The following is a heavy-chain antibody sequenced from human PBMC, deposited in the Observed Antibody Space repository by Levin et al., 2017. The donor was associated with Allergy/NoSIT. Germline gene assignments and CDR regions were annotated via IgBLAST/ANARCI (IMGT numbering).Heavy chain of an antibody. CDR3: AKPVVPAAEYYYYMDV. Sequence: GESLKISCAASGFTFSSYAMSWVRQAPGKGLEWVSAISGSGGSTYYADSVKGRFTISRDNSKNTLYLQMNSLRAEDTAVYYCAKPVVPAAEYYYYMDVWGKGTTVTVSS. CDR2: ISGSGGST. D-gene: IGHD2-2*01. CDR1: GFTFSSYA. V-gene: IGHV3-23*01. J-gene: IGHJ6*03.